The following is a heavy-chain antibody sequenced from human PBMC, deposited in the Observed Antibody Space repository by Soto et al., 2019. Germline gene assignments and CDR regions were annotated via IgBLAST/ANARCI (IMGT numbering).Heavy chain of an antibody. CDR1: GFTFRNYA. V-gene: IGHV3-64*01. J-gene: IGHJ6*03. CDR2: INSNGGST. D-gene: IGHD2-15*01. Sequence: GGSLRLSCAASGFTFRNYAMHWVRQAPGKGLEYVSGINSNGGSTYYANSVKGRFTISRDNSKNTLYLQMGSLRAEDMAVYYCVRVGGYCSGGSCSDYMDVWGKGTTVTVSS. CDR3: VRVGGYCSGGSCSDYMDV.